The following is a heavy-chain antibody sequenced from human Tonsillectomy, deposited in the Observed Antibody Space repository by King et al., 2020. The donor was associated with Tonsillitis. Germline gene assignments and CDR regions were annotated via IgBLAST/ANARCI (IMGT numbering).Heavy chain of an antibody. D-gene: IGHD3-9*01. CDR2: ISAYKGNT. V-gene: IGHV1-18*04. J-gene: IGHJ3*02. CDR1: GYTFISYG. CDR3: ARHAHWLLPTRDALDI. Sequence: QLVQSGAEVKKPGASVKVSCKTSGYTFISYGISWVRQAPGQGREWMGWISAYKGNTNYAQKLQGRVTMTTDTLTSTVYMELRSLRSDDTAVYYCARHAHWLLPTRDALDIWGQGTMVTVSS.